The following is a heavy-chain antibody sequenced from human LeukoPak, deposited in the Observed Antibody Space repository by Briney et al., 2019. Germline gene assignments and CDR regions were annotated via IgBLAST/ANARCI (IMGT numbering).Heavy chain of an antibody. CDR3: AKDLVEGSNALDYYYYGMDV. Sequence: GGSLRLSCAASGFTFSSYAMSWVRQAPGKGLEWVSAISGSGGSTYYADSVKGRFTISRDNSKNTLYLQMNSLRAEDTAVYYCAKDLVEGSNALDYYYYGMDVWGQGTTVTVSS. J-gene: IGHJ6*02. V-gene: IGHV3-23*01. CDR1: GFTFSSYA. D-gene: IGHD6-13*01. CDR2: ISGSGGST.